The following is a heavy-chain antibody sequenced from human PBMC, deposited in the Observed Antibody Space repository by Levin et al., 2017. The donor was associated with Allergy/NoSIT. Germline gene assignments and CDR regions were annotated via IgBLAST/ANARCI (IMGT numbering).Heavy chain of an antibody. V-gene: IGHV1-18*01. CDR2: ISPHSGNT. CDR1: GYTFSSYG. D-gene: IGHD1-14*01. J-gene: IGHJ4*02. Sequence: ASVKVSCKASGYTFSSYGISWVRQAPGQGLEWVGWISPHSGNTRYVQKLQGRVTMTTDTSTNTAYMEVRSLRSDDTAVYYCARDPDSYFDLWGQGTLVTVSS. CDR3: ARDPDSYFDL.